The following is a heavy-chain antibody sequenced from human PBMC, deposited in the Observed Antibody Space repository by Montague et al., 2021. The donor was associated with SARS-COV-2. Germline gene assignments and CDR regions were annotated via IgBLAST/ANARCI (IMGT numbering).Heavy chain of an antibody. D-gene: IGHD1-20*01. CDR1: GGSISGYY. J-gene: IGHJ4*02. CDR3: VRDQGRSNWNYPDY. CDR2: IYNSGST. Sequence: SETLSLTCTVSGGSISGYYWSWFRQPAGKGLEWIGRIYNSGSTSXNPSLKSRVTMSVDTSKNQFSLKLSSVTAADTAVYYCVRDQGRSNWNYPDYWGQGTLVTVSS. V-gene: IGHV4-4*07.